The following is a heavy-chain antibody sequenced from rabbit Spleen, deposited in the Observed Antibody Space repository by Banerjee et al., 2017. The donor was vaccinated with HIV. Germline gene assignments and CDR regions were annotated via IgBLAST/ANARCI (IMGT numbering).Heavy chain of an antibody. CDR3: ARETSSGWGIVSYYFSL. D-gene: IGHD4-1*01. Sequence: QEQLEESGGGLVKPEGSLTLTCKASGVSFSNKAVMCWVRQAPGKGLEWIACINTYTGKSVYASWATGRITISKTSSTTVTLQMTSLTVADTATYFCARETSSGWGIVSYYFSLWGPGTLVTVS. CDR2: INTYTGKS. V-gene: IGHV1S45*01. J-gene: IGHJ4*01. CDR1: GVSFSNKAV.